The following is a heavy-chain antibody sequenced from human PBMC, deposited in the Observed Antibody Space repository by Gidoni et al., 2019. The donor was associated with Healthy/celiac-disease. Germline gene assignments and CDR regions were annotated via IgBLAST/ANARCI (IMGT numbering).Heavy chain of an antibody. Sequence: QVQLQESGPGLVKPSGPLSLPCAVPGGSISSSNWWSWVRQPPGKGLEWIGEIDHSGSTNYNPSLKSRVTISVDKSKNQFSLKLSSVTAADTAVDYCARAPLGYCTNGVCYMDDYWGQGTLVTVSS. J-gene: IGHJ4*02. CDR2: IDHSGST. V-gene: IGHV4-4*02. D-gene: IGHD2-8*01. CDR3: ARAPLGYCTNGVCYMDDY. CDR1: GGSISSSNW.